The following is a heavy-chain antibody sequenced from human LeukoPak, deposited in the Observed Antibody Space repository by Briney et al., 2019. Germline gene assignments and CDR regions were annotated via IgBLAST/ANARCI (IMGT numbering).Heavy chain of an antibody. CDR2: IYSGGST. CDR3: ARDVSVEAHFDY. V-gene: IGHV3-66*02. J-gene: IGHJ4*02. Sequence: GGSLRLSCAVSGFTVSTNYITWVRQAPGKGLEWVSVIYSGGSTYYADSVKGRFTISRDNSKNTLYLQMNSLRPEDTAVYYCARDVSVEAHFDYWGQGTLVTVSS. D-gene: IGHD2-15*01. CDR1: GFTVSTNY.